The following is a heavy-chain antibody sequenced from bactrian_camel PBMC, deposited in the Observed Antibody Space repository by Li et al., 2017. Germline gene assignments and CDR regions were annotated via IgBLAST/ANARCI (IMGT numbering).Heavy chain of an antibody. CDR2: ISRTGTI. V-gene: IGHV3S55*01. J-gene: IGHJ4*01. Sequence: HVQLVESGGGSVQAGGSLRLSCAASGYSFSSCEMGWYRQAPGKERELVSTISRTGTINYADSVRGRFTVSQDKSNNTLTLQMSSLKTEDTAVYYCAADCVRWDPQRGRFGNKYWGQGTQVTVS. CDR3: AADCVRWDPQRGRFGNKY. CDR1: GYSFSSCE. D-gene: IGHD5*01.